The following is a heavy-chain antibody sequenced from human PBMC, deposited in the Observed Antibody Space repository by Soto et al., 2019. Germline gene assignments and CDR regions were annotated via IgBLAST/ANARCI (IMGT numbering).Heavy chain of an antibody. J-gene: IGHJ6*03. D-gene: IGHD3-3*01. CDR3: ARDGIYYDFWSGYFGDYYMDV. CDR1: GFTFSSYG. CDR2: IWYDGSNK. Sequence: LRLSCAASGFTFSSYGMHWVRQAPGKGLEWVAVIWYDGSNKYYADSVKGRFTISRDNSKNTLYLQMNSLRAEDTAVYYCARDGIYYDFWSGYFGDYYMDVWGKGTTVTVSS. V-gene: IGHV3-33*01.